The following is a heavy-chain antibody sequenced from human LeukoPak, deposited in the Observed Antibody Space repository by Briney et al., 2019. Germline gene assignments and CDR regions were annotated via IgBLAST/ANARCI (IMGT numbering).Heavy chain of an antibody. CDR1: GGSFSSGSYY. J-gene: IGHJ5*01. CDR3: AKWISVRIAATGTFDS. Sequence: SETLSLTCTVSGGSFSSGSYYWSWLRQSPGRGLEGVGYIYDTGISDYNPSLRSPVTISVDMSKNQFSLKLSSVTAADTAVYYCAKWISVRIAATGTFDSWGQGTLVTVSS. D-gene: IGHD6-13*01. CDR2: IYDTGIS. V-gene: IGHV4-61*01.